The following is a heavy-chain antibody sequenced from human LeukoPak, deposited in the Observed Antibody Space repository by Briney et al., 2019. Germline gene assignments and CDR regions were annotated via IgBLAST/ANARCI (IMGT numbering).Heavy chain of an antibody. CDR3: ARDRTGYSGYETLDY. J-gene: IGHJ4*02. V-gene: IGHV3-74*01. Sequence: PGGSLRLSCAASGFTFSAYWMHWVRQAPGKGLVWVSRINTDGSSPTYAASVKGRFTISRDNAKNTLYLQMNSLRAEDTAVYYCARDRTGYSGYETLDYWGQGTLVTVSS. D-gene: IGHD5-12*01. CDR2: INTDGSSP. CDR1: GFTFSAYW.